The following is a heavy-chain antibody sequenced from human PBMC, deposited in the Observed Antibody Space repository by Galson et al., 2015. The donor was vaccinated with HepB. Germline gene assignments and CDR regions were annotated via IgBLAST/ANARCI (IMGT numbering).Heavy chain of an antibody. CDR3: ARTYCDRSTCSFDY. V-gene: IGHV5-51*01. D-gene: IGHD2-2*01. CDR1: GYSFSDYY. CDR2: ISPADSDT. Sequence: QSGAEVKTPGNSLKISCKGSGYSFSDYYIAWVRQMPGKGLQWMGVISPADSDTRYSPSFQGQVTISADKTINTADLQWSSLKASDTAIYYCARTYCDRSTCSFDYWGQGTPVTVSS. J-gene: IGHJ4*02.